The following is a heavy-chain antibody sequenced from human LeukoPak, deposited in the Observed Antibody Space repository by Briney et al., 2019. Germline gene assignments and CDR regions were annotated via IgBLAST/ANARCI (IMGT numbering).Heavy chain of an antibody. CDR3: ASVGSYGDYGNFDY. J-gene: IGHJ4*02. Sequence: RASVNVSCMASGYTFTHYYMHWVRPAPGQGLEWMGIINPSGGSTSYAQKLQGRVTMTRDTSTSTVYMELSSLRSEDTAVYYCASVGSYGDYGNFDYWGQGTLVTVSS. CDR1: GYTFTHYY. D-gene: IGHD4-17*01. CDR2: INPSGGST. V-gene: IGHV1-46*01.